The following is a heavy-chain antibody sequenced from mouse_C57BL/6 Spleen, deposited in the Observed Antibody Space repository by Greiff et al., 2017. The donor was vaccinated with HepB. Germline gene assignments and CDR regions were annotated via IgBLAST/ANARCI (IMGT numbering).Heavy chain of an antibody. CDR1: GYTFTDYE. D-gene: IGHD3-3*01. V-gene: IGHV1-15*01. CDR3: TRGDREYYFDY. Sequence: QVQLQQSGAELVRPGASVTLSCKASGYTFTDYEMHWVKQTPVHGLEWIGAIDPETGGTAYNQKFKGKAILTADKSSSTAYMELRSLTSEDSAVYYCTRGDREYYFDYWGQGTTLTVSS. CDR2: IDPETGGT. J-gene: IGHJ2*01.